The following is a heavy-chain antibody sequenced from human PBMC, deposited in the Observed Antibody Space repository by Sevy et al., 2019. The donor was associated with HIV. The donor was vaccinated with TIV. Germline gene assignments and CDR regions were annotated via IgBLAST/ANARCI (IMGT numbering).Heavy chain of an antibody. CDR1: GDFTNTYY. CDR2: IYDSKST. D-gene: IGHD4-17*01. V-gene: IGHV4-59*01. J-gene: IGHJ6*03. CDR3: AREGFTVTEHDVSRYYFYMDV. Sequence: SETLSLTCTVSGDFTNTYYWSWIRQPPGKGLEWIGFIYDSKSTKYNPSLESRVSISMDTSKKQFSLKLSSVTSPDTAVYYCAREGFTVTEHDVSRYYFYMDVWGKGTTVTVSS.